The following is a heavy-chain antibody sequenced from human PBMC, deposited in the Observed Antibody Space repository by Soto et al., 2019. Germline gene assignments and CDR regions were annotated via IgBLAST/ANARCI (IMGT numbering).Heavy chain of an antibody. CDR1: GGSISSGDYY. D-gene: IGHD2-21*02. V-gene: IGHV4-30-4*01. CDR2: IYYSGST. J-gene: IGHJ2*01. CDR3: ARVSCRAGDCYSEYFDL. Sequence: QVQLQESGPGLVKPSQTLSLTCTVSGGSISSGDYYWSWIRQPPGKGLEWIGYIYYSGSTYYNPSLKSRVTISVDQSKNQFSLKLSSVTAADTAVYYCARVSCRAGDCYSEYFDLWGRGTLVTVSS.